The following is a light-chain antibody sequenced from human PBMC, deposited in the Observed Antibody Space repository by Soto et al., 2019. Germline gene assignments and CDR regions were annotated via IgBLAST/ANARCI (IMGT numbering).Light chain of an antibody. Sequence: DTHMTQSPSALSRSVGDRVTITCRASQTISSWLAWYQQKPGKAPKLLIYKASTLKSGVPSRFSGSGSGTEFTLTISSLQPDDFATYYCQHYNSYSEAFGQAAEVDI. CDR2: KAS. CDR1: QTISSW. J-gene: IGKJ1*01. V-gene: IGKV1-5*03. CDR3: QHYNSYSEA.